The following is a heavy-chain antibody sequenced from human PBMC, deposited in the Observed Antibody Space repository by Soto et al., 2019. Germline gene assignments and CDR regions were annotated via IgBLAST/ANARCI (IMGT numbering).Heavy chain of an antibody. V-gene: IGHV3-30-3*01. CDR2: ISYDGSNK. Sequence: GGSLRLSCAASGFTFSSYAMHWVRQAPGKGLEWVSFISYDGSNKYYADSVKGRFTISRENSKNMVYLQMNSLRIEDTAVYHCAKDLREMATIRPDYWGQGIQVTVSS. CDR3: AKDLREMATIRPDY. J-gene: IGHJ4*02. D-gene: IGHD5-12*01. CDR1: GFTFSSYA.